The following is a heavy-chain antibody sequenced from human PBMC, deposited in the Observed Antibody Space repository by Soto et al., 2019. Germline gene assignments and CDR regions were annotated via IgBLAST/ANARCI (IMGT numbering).Heavy chain of an antibody. V-gene: IGHV3-30*18. Sequence: GGSLRLSCAASGFNFSRYGMHWVRQAPGKGLEWVAVITFDGNYKYYADSVKGRFTISRDKSNNTLSLQLNSLRAEDWAVYYCAKESPGAATPLLDYWGQGALVTVSS. J-gene: IGHJ4*02. CDR3: AKESPGAATPLLDY. CDR2: ITFDGNYK. CDR1: GFNFSRYG. D-gene: IGHD1-26*01.